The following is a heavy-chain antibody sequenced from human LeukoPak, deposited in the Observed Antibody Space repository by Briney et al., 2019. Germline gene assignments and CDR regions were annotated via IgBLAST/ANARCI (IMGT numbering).Heavy chain of an antibody. CDR1: GFTFSSYA. CDR2: ISYDGSNK. Sequence: PGRSLRLSCAASGFTFSSYAMHWVRQAPGKGLEWVAVISYDGSNKYYADSVKGRFTISRDNAKNTLYLQMNSLRAEDTAVYYCVRSDWFDPWGQGTLVTVSS. CDR3: VRSDWFDP. V-gene: IGHV3-30-3*01. J-gene: IGHJ5*02.